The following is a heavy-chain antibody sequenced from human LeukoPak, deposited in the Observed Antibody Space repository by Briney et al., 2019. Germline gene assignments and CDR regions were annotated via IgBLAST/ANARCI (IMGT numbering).Heavy chain of an antibody. CDR1: GGSVSSGSYY. CDR2: IYYSGST. Sequence: SETLSLTCTVSGGSVSSGSYYWSWIRQPPGKGLEWIGYIYYSGSTNYNPSLKSRVTISVDTSKNQFSLRLSSVTAADTAVYYCARSVILWVAMARAYYFDYWGQGTLVTVSS. D-gene: IGHD3-10*01. V-gene: IGHV4-61*01. J-gene: IGHJ4*02. CDR3: ARSVILWVAMARAYYFDY.